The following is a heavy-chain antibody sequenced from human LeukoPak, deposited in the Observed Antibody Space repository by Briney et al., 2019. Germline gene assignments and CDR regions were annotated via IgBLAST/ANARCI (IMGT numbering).Heavy chain of an antibody. CDR2: INHSGST. CDR1: GGSFSGYY. J-gene: IGHJ4*02. V-gene: IGHV4-34*01. D-gene: IGHD2-2*01. Sequence: PSETLSLTCAVYGGSFSGYYWSWIRQPPGKGLEWIGEINHSGSTNYNPSLKSRVTISVDTSKNQFSLKLSSVTAADTAVYYCARASLGYCSSTSCSTFDYWGQGTLVTVSS. CDR3: ARASLGYCSSTSCSTFDY.